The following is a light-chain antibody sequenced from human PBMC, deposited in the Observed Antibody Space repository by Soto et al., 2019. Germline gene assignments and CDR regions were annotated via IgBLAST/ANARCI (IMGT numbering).Light chain of an antibody. CDR3: QQYYSYPRT. V-gene: IGKV1-39*01. CDR1: QRIDNY. J-gene: IGKJ1*01. Sequence: IQMTQSPSSLSASLGDRVTITCRASQRIDNYLNWYHQKPGKAPKLLIYAASTLQSGVPSRFSGSGSGTDFTLTISCLQSEDSATYYCQQYYSYPRTFGQGTKVDIK. CDR2: AAS.